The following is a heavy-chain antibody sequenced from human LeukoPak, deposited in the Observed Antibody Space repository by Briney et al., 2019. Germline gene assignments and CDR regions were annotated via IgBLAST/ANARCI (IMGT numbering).Heavy chain of an antibody. CDR1: GGSISSGGYS. CDR2: IYHSGST. V-gene: IGHV4-30-2*01. D-gene: IGHD6-13*01. J-gene: IGHJ5*02. CDR3: AGGIAAAGTSTPWFDP. Sequence: SQTLSLTCAVSGGSISSGGYSWSWIRQPPGKGLEWIGYIYHSGSTYYNPSLKSRVTISVDRSKNQFSLKLSSVTAADTAVYYCAGGIAAAGTSTPWFDPWGQGTLVTVSS.